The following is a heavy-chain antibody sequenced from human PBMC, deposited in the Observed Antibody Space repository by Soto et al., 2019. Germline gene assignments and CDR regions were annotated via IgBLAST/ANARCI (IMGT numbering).Heavy chain of an antibody. Sequence: QVQLVQSRAEVKKTGASVKVSCKASGYTFIGYYIHWVRQAPGQGLEWMGWINPNSGGTNYAQRFQVGVTMTRDRSISTAYMELSRLKSDDTAVYYCARVGGGLASLGYYGMDVWGQGTTVTVSS. CDR1: GYTFIGYY. V-gene: IGHV1-2*02. D-gene: IGHD3-10*01. CDR2: INPNSGGT. CDR3: ARVGGGLASLGYYGMDV. J-gene: IGHJ6*02.